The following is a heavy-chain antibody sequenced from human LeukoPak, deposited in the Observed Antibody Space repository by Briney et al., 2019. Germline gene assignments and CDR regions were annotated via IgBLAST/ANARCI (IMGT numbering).Heavy chain of an antibody. CDR1: GGSINSYY. Sequence: SETLSLTCTVSGGSINSYYWSWIRLPPGKGLEWIGDIYYSGSPNYNPSLKSRLTISLDTSQRQFSLRLRSVTAADTALYYCTRGSYDVLIGYSTLGEYWGQGTLVTVSS. J-gene: IGHJ4*02. CDR3: TRGSYDVLIGYSTLGEY. V-gene: IGHV4-59*08. CDR2: IYYSGSP. D-gene: IGHD3-9*01.